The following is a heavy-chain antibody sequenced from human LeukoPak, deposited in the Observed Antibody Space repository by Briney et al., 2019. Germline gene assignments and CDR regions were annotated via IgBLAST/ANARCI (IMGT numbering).Heavy chain of an antibody. D-gene: IGHD2-2*02. CDR2: IYPGDSDT. V-gene: IGHV5-51*01. CDR1: GYNFNTYW. J-gene: IGHJ3*02. Sequence: GESLKISCKGSGYNFNTYWIAWVRQMPGKGLEWMGIIYPGDSDTRYSPSFQGQVTISADKSISTAYLQWSSLKASDTAMYYCARQGGYCSSTSCSTNDAFDIWGQGTMVTVSS. CDR3: ARQGGYCSSTSCSTNDAFDI.